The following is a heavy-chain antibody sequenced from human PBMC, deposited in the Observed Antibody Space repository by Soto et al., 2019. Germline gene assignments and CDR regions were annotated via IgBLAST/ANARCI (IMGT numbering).Heavy chain of an antibody. Sequence: NPSETLSLTCTVSGGSINYFYWSWIRQPPGKGLEWIGYIYYSGSTDYNPSLKGRVTISVDTSKNQFSLKLRSVTAADTAVYYCARVGGVAARTFDYRGQGTLVTVPS. CDR1: GGSINYFY. CDR2: IYYSGST. D-gene: IGHD6-6*01. CDR3: ARVGGVAARTFDY. V-gene: IGHV4-59*01. J-gene: IGHJ4*02.